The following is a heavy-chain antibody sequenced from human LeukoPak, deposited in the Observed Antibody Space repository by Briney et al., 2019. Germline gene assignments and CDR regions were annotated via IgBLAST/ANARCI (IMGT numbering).Heavy chain of an antibody. Sequence: PSETLSLTCTVSGGSISSGSYYWSWIRQPAGKGLEWIGRIYSSGSTNYNPSLKSRVTISIDTSKNQFSLKLSSVTAADTAVYYCAGMYNSGWYQDYWGQGTLVTVSS. CDR1: GGSISSGSYY. D-gene: IGHD6-19*01. J-gene: IGHJ4*02. CDR2: IYSSGST. V-gene: IGHV4-61*02. CDR3: AGMYNSGWYQDY.